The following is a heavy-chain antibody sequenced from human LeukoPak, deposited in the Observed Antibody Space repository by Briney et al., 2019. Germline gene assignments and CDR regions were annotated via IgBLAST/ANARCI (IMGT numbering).Heavy chain of an antibody. V-gene: IGHV3-23*01. J-gene: IGHJ6*02. CDR1: GFTFSSYA. Sequence: PGGSLRLSCAASGFTFSSYAMSWVRQAPGKGLEWVSAISGSGGSTYYADSVKGRFTISRNNPKNTLYLQMNSLRAEDTAVYYCAKEGREGAYYYYYYGMDVWGQGTTVTVSS. CDR3: AKEGREGAYYYYYYGMDV. CDR2: ISGSGGST.